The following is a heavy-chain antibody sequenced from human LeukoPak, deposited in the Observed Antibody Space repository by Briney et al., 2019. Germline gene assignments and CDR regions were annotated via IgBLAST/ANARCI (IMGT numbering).Heavy chain of an antibody. CDR3: ARAAYYYDSSGYYYDY. CDR2: IYSGGST. CDR1: GFTVSSNY. J-gene: IGHJ4*02. Sequence: GGSLRLSCAASGFTVSSNYMSWVRQAPGKGLERVSVIYSGGSTYYADSVKGRFTISRDNSKNTLYLQMNSLRAEDTAVYYCARAAYYYDSSGYYYDYWGQGTLVTVCS. D-gene: IGHD3-22*01. V-gene: IGHV3-53*01.